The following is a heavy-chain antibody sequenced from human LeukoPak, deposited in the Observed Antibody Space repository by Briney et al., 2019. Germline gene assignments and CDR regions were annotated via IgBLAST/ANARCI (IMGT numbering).Heavy chain of an antibody. CDR2: ISSNGIDK. V-gene: IGHV3-30*18. CDR1: GLPFSNYG. Sequence: GGSLRLSCVASGLPFSNYGMHWVRQAPGKGLEWVAVISSNGIDKYYADSVKGRLTISRDNSKNTLYLQMSSLRAEDTAVYYCAKDKGREGDYWGQGNLVTVSS. CDR3: AKDKGREGDY. J-gene: IGHJ4*02.